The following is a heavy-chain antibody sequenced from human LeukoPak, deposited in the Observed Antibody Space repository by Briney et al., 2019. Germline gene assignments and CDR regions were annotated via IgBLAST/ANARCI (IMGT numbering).Heavy chain of an antibody. J-gene: IGHJ6*02. D-gene: IGHD2-15*01. CDR3: ARGCSGGSCYDFSHYYYYGMDV. CDR1: GYTFTSYG. V-gene: IGHV1-18*01. CDR2: ISAYNGNP. Sequence: ASVTVSCKASGYTFTSYGISWVRQAPGQGLEWMGWISAYNGNPNYAQKLQGRVTMTTDTSTSTAYMELRSLRSDDTAVYYCARGCSGGSCYDFSHYYYYGMDVWGQGTTVTVSS.